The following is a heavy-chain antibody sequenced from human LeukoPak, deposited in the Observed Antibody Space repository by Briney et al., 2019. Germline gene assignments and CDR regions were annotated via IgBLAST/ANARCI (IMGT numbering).Heavy chain of an antibody. J-gene: IGHJ1*01. D-gene: IGHD3-22*01. V-gene: IGHV4-4*07. CDR3: ARESPHSDTMIVPLGYFQR. CDR2: IYTSERP. Sequence: SETLSLTCTVSGGSISIYYSSWIRQPAGKGLEWIGHIYTSERPHYNPPLKSRVTMSLDTSKNQSSLKLSSVTAADTAVYYGARESPHSDTMIVPLGYFQRWGGGTLVSVCS. CDR1: GGSISIYY.